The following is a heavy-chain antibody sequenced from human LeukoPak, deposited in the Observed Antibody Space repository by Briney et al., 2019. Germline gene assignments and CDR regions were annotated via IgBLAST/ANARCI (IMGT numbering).Heavy chain of an antibody. J-gene: IGHJ4*02. CDR2: MNPNSGNT. V-gene: IGHV1-8*01. Sequence: GASVKVSCKASGYTFTSCDINWVRQATGQGLEWMGWMNPNSGNTGYAQKFQGRVTMTRNTSISTAYMELGSLRSEDTAVYYCARGRGAYCGGDCSYFDYWGQGTLVTVSS. CDR1: GYTFTSCD. D-gene: IGHD2-21*02. CDR3: ARGRGAYCGGDCSYFDY.